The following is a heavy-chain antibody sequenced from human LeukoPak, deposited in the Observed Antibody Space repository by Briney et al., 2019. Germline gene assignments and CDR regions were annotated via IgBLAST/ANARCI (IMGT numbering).Heavy chain of an antibody. V-gene: IGHV3-64*01. CDR2: ISSNGGST. Sequence: PGGSLRLSCAASGFTFSSYAMHWVRQAPGKGLEYVSAISSNGGSTYYANSVKGRFTISRDNSKNTLYLQMGSLRAEDMAVYYCARDAGYCSSTSCSSYYYMDVWAKGPRSPSP. J-gene: IGHJ6*03. CDR3: ARDAGYCSSTSCSSYYYMDV. D-gene: IGHD2-2*01. CDR1: GFTFSSYA.